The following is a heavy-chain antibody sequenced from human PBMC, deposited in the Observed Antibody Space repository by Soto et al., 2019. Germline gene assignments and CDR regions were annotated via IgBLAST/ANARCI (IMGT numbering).Heavy chain of an antibody. V-gene: IGHV4-30-4*01. CDR2: IYYRGNT. Sequence: TLSLTCTVSGDSINSGDHYWSWIRQRPGKGLEWIGYIYYRGNTYYNPSLKSRVSISVDTTKTQFSLKLSSVTAADTAVYYCARSIGRNYFDYWGQGTLVTVS. CDR3: ARSIGRNYFDY. J-gene: IGHJ4*02. D-gene: IGHD6-6*01. CDR1: GDSINSGDHY.